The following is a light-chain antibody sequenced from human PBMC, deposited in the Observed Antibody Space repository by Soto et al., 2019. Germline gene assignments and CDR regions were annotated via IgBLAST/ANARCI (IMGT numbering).Light chain of an antibody. V-gene: IGKV3-15*01. CDR3: QQYHSWPHT. CDR2: GAS. CDR1: QSVTTN. Sequence: ETVLTQSPATLSVSPGERATFSCRASQSVTTNLAWYQQKPGQVPRLLIYGASTRATGIPARFSSSGSGTEFTLSISSLQSDDFAIYHCQQYHSWPHTFGQGTKLEIK. J-gene: IGKJ2*01.